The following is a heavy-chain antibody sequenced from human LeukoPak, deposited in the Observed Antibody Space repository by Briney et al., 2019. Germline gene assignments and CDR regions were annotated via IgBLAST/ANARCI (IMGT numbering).Heavy chain of an antibody. D-gene: IGHD6-19*01. CDR3: ARDPRQYSSDLQPLFDY. J-gene: IGHJ4*02. V-gene: IGHV3-21*01. CDR1: GFSFSSYN. Sequence: GGSLRLSCAASGFSFSSYNMNWVRLAPGKGLEWVSPISTSNSYIYYADSVKGRFTISRDNSKNTLYLQMNSLRAEDTAVYYCARDPRQYSSDLQPLFDYWGQGTLVTVSS. CDR2: ISTSNSYI.